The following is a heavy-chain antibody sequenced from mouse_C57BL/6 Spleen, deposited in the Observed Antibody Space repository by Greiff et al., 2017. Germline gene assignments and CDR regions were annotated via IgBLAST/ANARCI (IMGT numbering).Heavy chain of an antibody. CDR2: IYPGNGDT. Sequence: QVQLQQSGAELVRPGASVKMSCKASGYTFTSYNMHWVKQTPRRGLEWIGAIYPGNGDTSYNQKFKGKATLTVDKSSSTAYMQLSSLTSEDSAVYFCARRGYYGSSYNFDYWGQGTTLTVSS. J-gene: IGHJ2*01. V-gene: IGHV1-12*01. CDR1: GYTFTSYN. CDR3: ARRGYYGSSYNFDY. D-gene: IGHD1-1*01.